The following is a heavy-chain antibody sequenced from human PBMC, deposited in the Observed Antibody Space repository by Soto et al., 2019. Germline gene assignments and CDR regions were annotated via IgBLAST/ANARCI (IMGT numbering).Heavy chain of an antibody. D-gene: IGHD1-26*01. V-gene: IGHV1-69*02. CDR2: IIPILGRA. J-gene: IGHJ5*02. CDR1: GGPFSSYH. Sequence: QVQLVQSGAEVKKPGSSVKLSCKASGGPFSSYHISWVRQAPGQGLEWVGRIIPILGRANNAQHFQGRVTITADTSTNTAYMELSSLTSEDTAVYYCAKLGGTTISNWFAPWGHGTLVTVSS. CDR3: AKLGGTTISNWFAP.